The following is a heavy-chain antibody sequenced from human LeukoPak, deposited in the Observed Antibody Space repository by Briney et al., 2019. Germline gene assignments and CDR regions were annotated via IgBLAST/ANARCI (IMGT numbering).Heavy chain of an antibody. V-gene: IGHV4-59*01. CDR2: IYYSGST. Sequence: SETLSLTCTVSGGSISSYYWSWIRQPPGKGLEWTGYIYYSGSTNYNPSLKSRVTISVDTSKNQFSLKLSSVTAADTAVYYCARSAGDYYYYYMDVWGKGTTVTISS. CDR1: GGSISSYY. J-gene: IGHJ6*03. CDR3: ARSAGDYYYYYMDV. D-gene: IGHD7-27*01.